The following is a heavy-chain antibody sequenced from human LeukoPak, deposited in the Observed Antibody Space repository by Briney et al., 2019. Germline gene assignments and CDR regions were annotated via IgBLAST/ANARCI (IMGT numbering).Heavy chain of an antibody. CDR2: IYSSGNT. D-gene: IGHD6-6*01. CDR1: GDSFSAYY. V-gene: IGHV4-4*09. CDR3: AIHTDVDISSFMDV. J-gene: IGHJ6*03. Sequence: SETLSLTCTVSGDSFSAYYWSWIRQPPGRGLEWIGYIYSSGNTNYNPSLKSRVTISVGTSKKQHSLKLTSVTAADTAVYYCAIHTDVDISSFMDVWGKGTTVTVSS.